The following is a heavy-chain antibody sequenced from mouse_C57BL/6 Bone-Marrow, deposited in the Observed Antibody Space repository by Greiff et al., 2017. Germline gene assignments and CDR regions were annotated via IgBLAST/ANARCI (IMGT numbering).Heavy chain of an antibody. Sequence: EVQLQESGAELVRPGASVKLSCTASGFNIKDDYMHWVKQRPEQGLEWIGWIDPENGDTEYASKFQGKATITADPSSNTAYLQLSSLTSEDTAVYYCTIDSSGPAWFAYWGQGTLVTVSA. D-gene: IGHD3-2*02. V-gene: IGHV14-4*01. CDR2: IDPENGDT. CDR3: TIDSSGPAWFAY. CDR1: GFNIKDDY. J-gene: IGHJ3*01.